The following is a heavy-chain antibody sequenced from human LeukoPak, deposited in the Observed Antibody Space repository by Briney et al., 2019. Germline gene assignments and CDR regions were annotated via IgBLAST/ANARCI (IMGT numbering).Heavy chain of an antibody. J-gene: IGHJ4*02. CDR2: IYYSGST. V-gene: IGHV4-59*06. Sequence: PSETLSLTCTVSGGSTSSYYWSWIRQPPGKGLEWIGYIYYSGSTYYNPSLKSRVTISVDTSKNQFSLKLSSVTAADTAVYYCAEVVDTAMVCWGQGTLVTVSS. CDR1: GGSTSSYY. CDR3: AEVVDTAMVC. D-gene: IGHD5-18*01.